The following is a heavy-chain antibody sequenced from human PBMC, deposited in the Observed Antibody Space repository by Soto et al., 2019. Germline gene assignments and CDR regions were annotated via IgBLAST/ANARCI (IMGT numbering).Heavy chain of an antibody. CDR1: GGSISDFY. CDR2: IYYSGST. V-gene: IGHV4-59*01. D-gene: IGHD6-6*01. CDR3: ARVGGLAARTFYE. Sequence: SETLSLTCTVSGGSISDFYWSWIRQPPGKGLEWIGYIYYSGSTNYNPSLKSRVTISVDTSKNQFSLNLRSMSPADTAVYYCARVGGLAARTFYEWSQGTLVT. J-gene: IGHJ4*02.